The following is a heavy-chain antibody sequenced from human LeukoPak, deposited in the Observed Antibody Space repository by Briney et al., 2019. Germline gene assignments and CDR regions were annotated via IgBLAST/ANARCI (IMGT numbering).Heavy chain of an antibody. J-gene: IGHJ4*02. Sequence: GGSLRLSYVASEITFSSYEMNLLRQPPRNVLELISYITRNGTTIYYPYSVQDRFTISRDNTNNSMFLQKDGLRAEDTGVYFWARGPYCTSLNWYPWFDYWGQGILVTVSS. CDR2: ITRNGTTI. D-gene: IGHD2-8*01. CDR3: ARGPYCTSLNWYPWFDY. V-gene: IGHV3-48*03. CDR1: EITFSSYE.